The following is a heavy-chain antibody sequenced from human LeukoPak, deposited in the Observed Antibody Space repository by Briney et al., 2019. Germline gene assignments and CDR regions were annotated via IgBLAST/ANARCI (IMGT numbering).Heavy chain of an antibody. CDR2: INWNGGST. V-gene: IGHV3-20*04. CDR1: GFTFDDYG. D-gene: IGHD3-3*01. Sequence: PGGSLRLSCAASGFTFDDYGMSWVRQAPGKGLEWVSGINWNGGSTGYADSVKGRFTISRDNAKNSLYLQMNSLRAEDTALYYCARAVAIFGVVIPDYYYYMDVWGKGTTVTVSS. J-gene: IGHJ6*03. CDR3: ARAVAIFGVVIPDYYYYMDV.